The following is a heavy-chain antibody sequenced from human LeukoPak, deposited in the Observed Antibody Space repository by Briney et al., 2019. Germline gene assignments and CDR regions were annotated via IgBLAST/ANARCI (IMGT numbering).Heavy chain of an antibody. CDR2: IYSGGST. Sequence: PGESLRLSCAVSGFIVSSDYMSWVRQAPGKGLEWVSTIYSGGSTYYADSVKGRFTISRDNSKNTLYLQMNSLRAEDTAVYYCAKVYCSSTSCFYDYWGQGTLVTVSS. J-gene: IGHJ4*02. CDR3: AKVYCSSTSCFYDY. CDR1: GFIVSSDY. V-gene: IGHV3-53*01. D-gene: IGHD2-2*01.